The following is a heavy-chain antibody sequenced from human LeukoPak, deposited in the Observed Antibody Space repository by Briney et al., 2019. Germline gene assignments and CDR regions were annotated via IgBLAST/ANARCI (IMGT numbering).Heavy chain of an antibody. CDR3: ARVKPKRFGELSGRSHRDV. V-gene: IGHV4-34*01. D-gene: IGHD3-10*01. CDR1: GGSFSSYY. Sequence: SETLSLTCTVYGGSFSSYYWSWIRQPPGKGLEWIGEINHSGSTNYNPSLKSRVTISVDKSKNQFSLKLSSVTAADTAVYYCARVKPKRFGELSGRSHRDVGGKGTRLTVPS. J-gene: IGHJ6*03. CDR2: INHSGST.